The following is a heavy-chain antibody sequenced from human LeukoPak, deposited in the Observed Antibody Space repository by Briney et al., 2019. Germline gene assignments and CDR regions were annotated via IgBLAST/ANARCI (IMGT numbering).Heavy chain of an antibody. V-gene: IGHV3-30*04. D-gene: IGHD1-14*01. Sequence: PGRSLRLSCAFSGFSSNKDAIHWVRQAPGKGLEWVAVMSHYGSERYYGDSVQGRFTISRDASKSTFYLQMDSLRPEDTAVYYCATDPRQAKPDYCDIWGQGTLVIVSS. CDR2: MSHYGSER. CDR1: GFSSNKDA. CDR3: ATDPRQAKPDYCDI. J-gene: IGHJ4*02.